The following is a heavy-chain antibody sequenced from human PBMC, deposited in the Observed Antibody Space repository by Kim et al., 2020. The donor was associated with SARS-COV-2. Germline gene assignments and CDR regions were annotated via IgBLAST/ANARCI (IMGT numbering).Heavy chain of an antibody. Sequence: SETLSLTCTLSGGSICSRSYYWGWIRQPPGKGLEWIGSIYYSESTYYNPTLKRRVTISVDTSKNQFSLKVSSVTAADTAVYDCAGLQIRITMFRGVPYYFDCWGQGTLVTVSS. CDR2: IYYSEST. V-gene: IGHV4-39*01. CDR1: GGSICSRSYY. J-gene: IGHJ4*02. CDR3: AGLQIRITMFRGVPYYFDC. D-gene: IGHD3-10*01.